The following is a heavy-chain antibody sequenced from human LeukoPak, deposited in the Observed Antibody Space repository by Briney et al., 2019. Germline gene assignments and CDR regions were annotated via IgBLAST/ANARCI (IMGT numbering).Heavy chain of an antibody. Sequence: PSESLSLTCTVSGGSISSSSYYWGWLRQPPGKGLEWIGSIYYSGITYYNPSLKSRVTISVDTYKNQFSLKMSSVTAADTAVYYCASRKPLIDYWGQGTLVTVSS. CDR1: GGSISSSSYY. CDR3: ASRKPLIDY. J-gene: IGHJ4*02. V-gene: IGHV4-39*01. CDR2: IYYSGIT.